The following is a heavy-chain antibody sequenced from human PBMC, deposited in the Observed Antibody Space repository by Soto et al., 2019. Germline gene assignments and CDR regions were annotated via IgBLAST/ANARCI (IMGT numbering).Heavy chain of an antibody. CDR2: IHHSGST. Sequence: SSETLSLTCSVYGASFSGYYWSWIRQSPGKGLEWIGEIHHSGSTHYNPSLKSRLTFSIDESQSQFYMMLTSVTAADTALYFCERGHSTSGYDSWGQGSLVTVSS. CDR3: ERGHSTSGYDS. J-gene: IGHJ4*02. V-gene: IGHV4-34*01. CDR1: GASFSGYY. D-gene: IGHD6-6*01.